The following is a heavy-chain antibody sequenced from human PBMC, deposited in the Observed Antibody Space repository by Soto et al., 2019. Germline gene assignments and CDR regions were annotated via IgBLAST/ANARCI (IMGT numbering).Heavy chain of an antibody. CDR3: AGAPRFSWNNFDY. CDR2: IYYSGST. J-gene: IGHJ4*02. D-gene: IGHD1-1*01. Sequence: SETLSLTCTVSGGSISSGGYYWSWIRQHPGKGLEWIGYIYYSGSTYYNPSLKSRVTISVDTSKNQFSLKLSSVTAADTAVYYGAGAPRFSWNNFDYWGQGTLVTVSS. V-gene: IGHV4-31*03. CDR1: GGSISSGGYY.